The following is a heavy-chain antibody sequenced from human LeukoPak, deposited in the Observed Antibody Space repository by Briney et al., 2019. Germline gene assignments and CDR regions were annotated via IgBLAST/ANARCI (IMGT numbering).Heavy chain of an antibody. J-gene: IGHJ6*02. CDR2: IIPIFGTA. Sequence: EASVKVSCKASGGTFSSYAISWVRQAPGQGLEWMGGIIPIFGTANYAQKFQGRVTITADESTSTAYMELSSLRSEDTAVYYCARLRSCFYHYYGMGVWGQGTTVTVSS. V-gene: IGHV1-69*13. CDR1: GGTFSSYA. CDR3: ARLRSCFYHYYGMGV. D-gene: IGHD3-3*01.